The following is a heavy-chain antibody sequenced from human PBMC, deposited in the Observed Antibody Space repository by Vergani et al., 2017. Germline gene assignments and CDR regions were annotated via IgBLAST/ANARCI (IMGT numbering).Heavy chain of an antibody. D-gene: IGHD3-9*01. CDR2: IKQDGSEK. CDR1: GFTFSSYL. V-gene: IGHV3-7*01. Sequence: EVQLVESGGGLVQPGGSLRLSCAASGFTFSSYLMSWVRQAPGKGLEWVANIKQDGSEKYYVDSVKGRFTISRDNAKNSLYLQMNSLRDEDTAVYYCARDRERQYYDILTGYYYYYGMDVWGQGTTVTVSS. J-gene: IGHJ6*02. CDR3: ARDRERQYYDILTGYYYYYGMDV.